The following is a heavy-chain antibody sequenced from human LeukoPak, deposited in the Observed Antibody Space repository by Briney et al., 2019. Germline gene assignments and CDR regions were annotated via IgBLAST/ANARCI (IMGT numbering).Heavy chain of an antibody. CDR1: GGTFSSYA. CDR3: ASVDYDFSYFDY. J-gene: IGHJ4*02. D-gene: IGHD3-3*01. CDR2: IIPILGIA. Sequence: SVKVSCKASGGTFSSYAISWVRQATGQGLEWMGRIIPILGIANYAQKFQGRVTITADKSTSTAYMELSSLRSEDTAVYYCASVDYDFSYFDYWGQGTLVTVSS. V-gene: IGHV1-69*04.